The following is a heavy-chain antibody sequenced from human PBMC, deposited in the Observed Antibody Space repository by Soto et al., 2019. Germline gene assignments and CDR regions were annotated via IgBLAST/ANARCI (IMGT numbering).Heavy chain of an antibody. V-gene: IGHV4-4*08. CDR3: ARDTLTGRYGMDV. CDR1: GVSSNNYY. J-gene: IGHJ6*02. Sequence: SETLSLTCTVAGVSSNNYYGNWIRQPPGKGLEWIGYIYSSGSTNSNPSLKSRVTISLDTSKNQFSLKLTSVTAADTPVYFCARDTLTGRYGMDVWGQGTTVT. D-gene: IGHD3-9*01. CDR2: IYSSGST.